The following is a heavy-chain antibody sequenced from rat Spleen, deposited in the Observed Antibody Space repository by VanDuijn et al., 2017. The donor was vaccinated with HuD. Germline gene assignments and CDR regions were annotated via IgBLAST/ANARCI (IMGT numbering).Heavy chain of an antibody. CDR2: ISYDGYTT. V-gene: IGHV5-20*01. J-gene: IGHJ2*01. CDR1: GFTFSDHY. D-gene: IGHD4-3*01. Sequence: EVQLAESGGGLVQPGRSLKLSCAASGFTFSDHYMAWFRQAPTKGLEWVASISYDGYTTHYRDSVKGRFTISRNNAENTLYLQMNSLRSEDTASYYCAVSGYGYWGQGVLVTVSS. CDR3: AVSGYGY.